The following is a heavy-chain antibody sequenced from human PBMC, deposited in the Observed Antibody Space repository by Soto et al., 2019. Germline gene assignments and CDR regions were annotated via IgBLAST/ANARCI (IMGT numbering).Heavy chain of an antibody. D-gene: IGHD3-3*01. J-gene: IGHJ6*02. V-gene: IGHV3-33*01. CDR2: IWYDGSNK. Sequence: PGGSLRLSCAASGFTFSSYGMHRVRQAPGKGLEWVAVIWYDGSNKYYADSVKGRFTISRDNSKNTLYLQMNSLRAEDTAVYYCARDQKNYDFWSGYYDNYYGMDVWGQGTTVTVSS. CDR1: GFTFSSYG. CDR3: ARDQKNYDFWSGYYDNYYGMDV.